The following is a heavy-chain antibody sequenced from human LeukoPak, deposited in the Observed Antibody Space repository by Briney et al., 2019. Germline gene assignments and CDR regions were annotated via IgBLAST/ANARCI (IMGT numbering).Heavy chain of an antibody. CDR1: GYTFTGYY. CDR2: INPNSGGT. J-gene: IGHJ5*02. D-gene: IGHD2-15*01. Sequence: SVKVSCKASGYTFTGYYMHWVRQAPGQGLEWMGWINPNSGGTNYAQKFQGRVTMTRDTSISTAYMELSRLRSDDTAVYYCARAGPELRYCSGGSCYSVWFDPWGQGTLVTVSS. V-gene: IGHV1-2*02. CDR3: ARAGPELRYCSGGSCYSVWFDP.